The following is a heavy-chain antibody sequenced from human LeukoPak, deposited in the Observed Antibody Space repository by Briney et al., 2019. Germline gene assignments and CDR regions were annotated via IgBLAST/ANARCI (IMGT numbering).Heavy chain of an antibody. CDR3: VREAGYCAPVCVKTNWFDP. Sequence: GGSLRLSCAASGFPFSSHAMSWVGQPPGKGLEWVAAISNGKTYYADSVRGRVAISRDDSTNTVYLHMNSLRDEDTALYHCVREAGYCAPVCVKTNWFDPWGQGTLVTVSS. V-gene: IGHV3-23*01. D-gene: IGHD2-15*01. CDR1: GFPFSSHA. J-gene: IGHJ5*02. CDR2: ISNGKT.